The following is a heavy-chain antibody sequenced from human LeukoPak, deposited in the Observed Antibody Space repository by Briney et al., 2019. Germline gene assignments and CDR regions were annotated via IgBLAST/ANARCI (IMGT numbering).Heavy chain of an antibody. D-gene: IGHD1-26*01. Sequence: GGSLRPSCAASGFTFSSYGMHWVRQAPGKGLEWVAFIRYDGSNKYYADSVKGRFTISRDNSKNTLYLQMNSLRAEDTAVYYCAKDHVGRREGDYWGQGTLVTVSS. CDR2: IRYDGSNK. J-gene: IGHJ4*02. CDR3: AKDHVGRREGDY. V-gene: IGHV3-30*02. CDR1: GFTFSSYG.